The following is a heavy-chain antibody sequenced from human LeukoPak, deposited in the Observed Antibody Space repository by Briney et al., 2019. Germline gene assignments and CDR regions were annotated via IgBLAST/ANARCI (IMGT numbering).Heavy chain of an antibody. J-gene: IGHJ4*02. D-gene: IGHD3-22*01. Sequence: SETLSLTCTVSGGSISSSSNYWGWIRQPPGKGLEWIGSIYYSGSTYYNPPLKSRVTISVDTSKNQFFLKLSSVTAADAAVYYCARDGGDYDSTGPLFDYWGQGTLVTVSS. CDR2: IYYSGST. V-gene: IGHV4-39*07. CDR3: ARDGGDYDSTGPLFDY. CDR1: GGSISSSSNY.